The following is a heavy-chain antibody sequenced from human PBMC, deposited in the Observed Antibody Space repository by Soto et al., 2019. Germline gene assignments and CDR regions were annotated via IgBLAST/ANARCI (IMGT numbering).Heavy chain of an antibody. V-gene: IGHV3-74*01. CDR3: ARAPPSGYYVYFQH. J-gene: IGHJ1*01. CDR1: GFTFSNYW. D-gene: IGHD3-10*02. CDR2: ISSDGSST. Sequence: GGSLRLSCTASGFTFSNYWMHWVRQAPGKGLVWVSRISSDGSSTNYADSVKGRFTISRDNAKNTLYLQMNSLRAEDTAVYYCARAPPSGYYVYFQHWGQGTLVTVSS.